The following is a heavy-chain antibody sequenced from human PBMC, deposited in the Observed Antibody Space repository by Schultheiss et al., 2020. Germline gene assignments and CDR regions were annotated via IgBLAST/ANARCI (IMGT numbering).Heavy chain of an antibody. D-gene: IGHD6-19*01. Sequence: GGSLRLSCAASGFTVSSNYMSWVRQAPGKGLEWVSVIYSGGSTYYADSVKGRFTISRDNSKNTLYLQMNSLRAEDTAVYYCARDPVANRQKDYWGQGTLVTVSS. CDR2: IYSGGST. CDR1: GFTVSSNY. CDR3: ARDPVANRQKDY. V-gene: IGHV3-53*01. J-gene: IGHJ4*02.